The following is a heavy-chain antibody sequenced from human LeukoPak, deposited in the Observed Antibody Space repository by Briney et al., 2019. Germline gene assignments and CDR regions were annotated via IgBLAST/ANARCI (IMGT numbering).Heavy chain of an antibody. J-gene: IGHJ6*02. CDR3: ASLWFGETYYYGMDV. D-gene: IGHD3-10*01. CDR1: GGSFSGYY. CDR2: INHSRST. V-gene: IGHV4-34*01. Sequence: SETLFLTCAVYGGSFSGYYWSWIRQPPGKGLEWIGEINHSRSTNYNPFLKSRVTISVDTSKNQFSLKLSSVTAADTAVYYCASLWFGETYYYGMDVWGQGTTVTVSS.